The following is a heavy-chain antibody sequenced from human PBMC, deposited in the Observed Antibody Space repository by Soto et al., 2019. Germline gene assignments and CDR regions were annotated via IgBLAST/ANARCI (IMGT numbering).Heavy chain of an antibody. CDR3: AKDVSGGDFDY. CDR1: GGTFSRYT. Sequence: QVQLVQSGAEVKKPGSSVKVSCKASGGTFSRYTISWVRQAPGEGLEWMGGIIPIMDLTHYSQRFQGRVTITADKSTSTAYMELSNLRSEDTAVYYCAKDVSGGDFDYWGQGTLVTVSS. CDR2: IIPIMDLT. J-gene: IGHJ4*02. V-gene: IGHV1-69*02. D-gene: IGHD2-15*01.